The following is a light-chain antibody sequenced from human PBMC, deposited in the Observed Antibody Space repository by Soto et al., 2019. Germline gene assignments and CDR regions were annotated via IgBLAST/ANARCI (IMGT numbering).Light chain of an antibody. CDR2: GSS. CDR3: QQYYNWPRT. V-gene: IGKV3-15*01. J-gene: IGKJ1*01. CDR1: QSVSSN. Sequence: EIVMTQSPATLSVSPGARATLSCRASQSVSSNLAWYQQKPGQAPRLLIYGSSTRATGVPARFSGSGSGTEFTLTISSLQSEDFAVYYCQQYYNWPRTFGQGTKLEIK.